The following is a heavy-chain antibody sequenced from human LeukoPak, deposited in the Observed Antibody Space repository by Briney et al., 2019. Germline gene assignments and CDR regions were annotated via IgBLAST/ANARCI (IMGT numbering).Heavy chain of an antibody. Sequence: PSETLSLTCTVSGGSISSYYWSWIRQPPGKGLEWIGYIHYRGSTNYNPSLKSRVTILVDTSKNQFSLKLSSVTAADTAVYYCARSGGDRVEMPTIIDYWGQGTLVTVSS. CDR2: IHYRGST. D-gene: IGHD5-24*01. V-gene: IGHV4-59*01. J-gene: IGHJ4*02. CDR1: GGSISSYY. CDR3: ARSGGDRVEMPTIIDY.